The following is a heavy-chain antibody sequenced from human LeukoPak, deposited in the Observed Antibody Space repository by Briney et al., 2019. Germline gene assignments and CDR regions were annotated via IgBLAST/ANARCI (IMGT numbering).Heavy chain of an antibody. CDR2: ISGSGGST. Sequence: GGSLRLSCAASGFTFSSYAMSWVRQAPGKGLEWVSAISGSGGSTYYADSVKGRFTISRDNSKNTLYLQMNSLRAEDTAVYYCAKDQNYDSGGKNDYWGQGTLVTVSS. D-gene: IGHD3-22*01. CDR3: AKDQNYDSGGKNDY. CDR1: GFTFSSYA. J-gene: IGHJ4*02. V-gene: IGHV3-23*01.